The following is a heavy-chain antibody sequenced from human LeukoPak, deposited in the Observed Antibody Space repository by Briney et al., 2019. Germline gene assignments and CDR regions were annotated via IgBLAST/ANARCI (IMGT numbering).Heavy chain of an antibody. CDR1: GGSISSGSYY. Sequence: PSETLSLTCTVSGGSISSGSYYWSWIRQPAGKGLEWIGRIYTSGSTNYNPSLKSRVTMSLDTSSNRFSLELSSVTAADTAVYFCARDLCSRPHQILGYCSKGGLDPWGQGTLVTVSS. V-gene: IGHV4-61*02. CDR2: IYTSGST. J-gene: IGHJ5*02. CDR3: ARDLCSRPHQILGYCSKGGLDP. D-gene: IGHD2-8*01.